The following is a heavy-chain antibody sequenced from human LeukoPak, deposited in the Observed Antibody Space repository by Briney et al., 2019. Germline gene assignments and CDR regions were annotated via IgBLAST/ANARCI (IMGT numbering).Heavy chain of an antibody. CDR3: ARGRFSTPKTKRTYDYYGMDV. V-gene: IGHV1-69*01. J-gene: IGHJ6*02. Sequence: SVKVSCKASGGTFSSYAISWVRRAPGQGLEWMGGIVSLFGTANYAQKFQGRVTITADESTSTAYMELGSLRSEDTAVYYCARGRFSTPKTKRTYDYYGMDVWGQGTTVTVSS. CDR2: IVSLFGTA. CDR1: GGTFSSYA.